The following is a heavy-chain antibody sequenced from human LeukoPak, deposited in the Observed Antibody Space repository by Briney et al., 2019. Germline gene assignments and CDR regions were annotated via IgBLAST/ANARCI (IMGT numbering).Heavy chain of an antibody. CDR2: ISATTNNI. D-gene: IGHD3-10*01. CDR1: GLIFSDFT. J-gene: IGHJ4*02. CDR3: ARDVGTMVRGVIIGGLTDY. Sequence: PGGSLRLSCVASGLIFSDFTMHWVRQAPGKGLEWVSSISATTNNIFNADSVKGRFTISRDNSKNTLYLQMNSLRAEDTAVYYCARDVGTMVRGVIIGGLTDYWGQGTLVTVSS. V-gene: IGHV3-21*01.